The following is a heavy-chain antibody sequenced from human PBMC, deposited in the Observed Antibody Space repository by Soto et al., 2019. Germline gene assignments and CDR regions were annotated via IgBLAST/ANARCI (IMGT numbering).Heavy chain of an antibody. CDR2: IWYDGSNK. J-gene: IGHJ4*02. CDR3: ARESYGSVSFDY. CDR1: GFTFSSYG. D-gene: IGHD3-10*01. Sequence: QVQLVESGGGVVQPGRSLRLSCAASGFTFSSYGMHWVRQAPGKGLEWVAVIWYDGSNKYYADSVKGRFTISRDNSKNTLYLQMNSLRAEDTAVYYCARESYGSVSFDYWGQGTLVTVSS. V-gene: IGHV3-33*01.